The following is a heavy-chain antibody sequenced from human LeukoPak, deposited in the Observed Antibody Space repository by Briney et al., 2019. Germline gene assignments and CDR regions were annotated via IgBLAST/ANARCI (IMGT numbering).Heavy chain of an antibody. CDR2: VNRQGST. CDR1: GGSITNTNY. J-gene: IGHJ4*02. V-gene: IGHV4-4*02. Sequence: SETLSLTCGVSGGSITNTNYWTWVRQPPGKGLEWIREVNRQGSTNYNPSLMGRVAIAVDTSENHISLQLPSVTAADTAVYYCEREGGPYRPLDYSGQGTLVTVSS. CDR3: EREGGPYRPLDY.